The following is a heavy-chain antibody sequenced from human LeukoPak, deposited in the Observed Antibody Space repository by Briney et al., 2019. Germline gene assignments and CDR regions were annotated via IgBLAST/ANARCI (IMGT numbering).Heavy chain of an antibody. V-gene: IGHV3-30*18. CDR3: AKTPIYSSSLPPDY. D-gene: IGHD6-13*01. CDR1: GFTFSSYG. Sequence: RTGGSLRLSCAASGFTFSSYGMHWVRQAPGKGLEWVAVISYDGSNKYYADSVKGRFTISRDNSKNTLYLQMNSLRAEDTAVYYCAKTPIYSSSLPPDYWGQGTLVTVSS. J-gene: IGHJ4*02. CDR2: ISYDGSNK.